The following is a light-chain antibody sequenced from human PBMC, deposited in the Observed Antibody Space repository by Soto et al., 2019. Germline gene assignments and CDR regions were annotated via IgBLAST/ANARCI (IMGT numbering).Light chain of an antibody. CDR1: QDITNY. CDR2: DAS. CDR3: QQYNNLPFT. V-gene: IGKV1-33*01. J-gene: IGKJ3*01. Sequence: DLQVTQSPSSLSASVGDRVTITCQASQDITNYLNWYQHKPGEAPKLLIYDASYLETGVPSRFSGSGSGTDFTFTITSLQPEDAGTYYCQQYNNLPFTFGPGTTVDFK.